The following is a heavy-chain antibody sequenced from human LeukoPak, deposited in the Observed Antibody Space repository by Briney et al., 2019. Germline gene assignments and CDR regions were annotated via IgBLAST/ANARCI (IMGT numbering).Heavy chain of an antibody. CDR3: AREVGTALSTDY. J-gene: IGHJ4*02. V-gene: IGHV1-46*01. D-gene: IGHD2/OR15-2a*01. Sequence: ASVKVSCKPSGYTFTSYYMHWVRQAPGQGLEWMGIINPSGGSTSYAQKCQGRVTMTRDMSTSTVYMELSRLRSEDTAVYYCAREVGTALSTDYWGQGTLVTVSS. CDR1: GYTFTSYY. CDR2: INPSGGST.